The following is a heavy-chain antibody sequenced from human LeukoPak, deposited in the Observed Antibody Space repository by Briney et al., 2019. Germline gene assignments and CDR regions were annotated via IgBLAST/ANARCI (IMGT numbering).Heavy chain of an antibody. D-gene: IGHD3-22*01. CDR2: INGRGAST. J-gene: IGHJ4*02. CDR3: AKQPGSVVDSSGSLSRH. V-gene: IGHV3-23*01. CDR1: GFTFSSYA. Sequence: GGSLRLSCAASGFTFSSYAMSWVRQAPGKGLEWVSTINGRGASTYYADSVKGRFTISRDNSKNTLYLQMNSLRAEDTAVYYCAKQPGSVVDSSGSLSRHWGQGTLVTVSS.